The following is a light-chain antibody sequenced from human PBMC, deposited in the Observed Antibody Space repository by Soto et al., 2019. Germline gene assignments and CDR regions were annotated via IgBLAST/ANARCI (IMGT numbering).Light chain of an antibody. CDR1: SGHSSYA. V-gene: IGLV4-69*02. CDR2: LKSDGSH. J-gene: IGLJ3*02. CDR3: QTWATGIPWV. Sequence: QPVLTQSPSASASLGASVKLTCTLSSGHSSYAIAWHQQQPKKGPRYLMKLKSDGSHSKGDGIPDRFSGSSSGAERYLTISSLQSEDEADYYCQTWATGIPWVFGGGTKLTVL.